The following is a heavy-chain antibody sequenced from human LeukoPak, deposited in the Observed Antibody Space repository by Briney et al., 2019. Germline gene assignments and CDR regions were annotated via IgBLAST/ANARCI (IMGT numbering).Heavy chain of an antibody. CDR3: ARDVTTRIPRGPYYFDY. D-gene: IGHD3-22*01. Sequence: GASVKVSCKASGYTFTSYGISWVRQAPGQGLEWMGWISANNGNTNYAQKLQGRVTMTTDTSTSTAYMELRSLRSDDTAVYYCARDVTTRIPRGPYYFDYWGQGTLVTVSS. J-gene: IGHJ4*02. CDR1: GYTFTSYG. CDR2: ISANNGNT. V-gene: IGHV1-18*01.